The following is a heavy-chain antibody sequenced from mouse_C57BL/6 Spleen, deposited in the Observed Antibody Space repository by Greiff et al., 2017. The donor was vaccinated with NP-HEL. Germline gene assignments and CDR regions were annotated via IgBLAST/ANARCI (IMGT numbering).Heavy chain of an antibody. CDR1: GYTFTSYW. Sequence: QVQLQQLGAELVKPGASVKMSCKASGYTFTSYWITWVKQRPGQGLEWIGDIYPGSGSTSYNEKFKSKATLTVDTSSSTAYMQLSSLTSEDSAVYYCARYPSKRGYAMDYWGQGTSVTVSS. V-gene: IGHV1-55*01. J-gene: IGHJ4*01. CDR3: ARYPSKRGYAMDY. CDR2: IYPGSGST.